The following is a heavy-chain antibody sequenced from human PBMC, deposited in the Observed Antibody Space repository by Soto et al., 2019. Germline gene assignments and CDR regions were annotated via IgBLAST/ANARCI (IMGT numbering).Heavy chain of an antibody. V-gene: IGHV3-15*07. CDR3: TTGRDDLLY. Sequence: EVQLVESGGGLVKPGGSLRLSCAVSGFTFSKVWMNWVRQAQGKGLEWVGRIKSKTDGGTTDYAAAVKGRFTITRDDSKDTLYLQMNSLKPEDTAVYFCTTGRDDLLYWGQGTLVTVSS. D-gene: IGHD1-1*01. CDR2: IKSKTDGGTT. J-gene: IGHJ4*02. CDR1: GFTFSKVW.